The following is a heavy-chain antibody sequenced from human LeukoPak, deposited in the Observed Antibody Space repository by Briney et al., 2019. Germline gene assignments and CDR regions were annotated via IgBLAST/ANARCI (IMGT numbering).Heavy chain of an antibody. J-gene: IGHJ4*02. Sequence: PGGSLRLSCAASRFTVSSNYMSWVRQAPGKGLEWVSVIYSGGSTYYADSVKGRFTISRDNSKNTLYLQMNSLRAEDTAVYYCARDFRGWYYFDYWGQGTLVTVSS. CDR1: RFTVSSNY. CDR2: IYSGGST. CDR3: ARDFRGWYYFDY. D-gene: IGHD6-19*01. V-gene: IGHV3-66*01.